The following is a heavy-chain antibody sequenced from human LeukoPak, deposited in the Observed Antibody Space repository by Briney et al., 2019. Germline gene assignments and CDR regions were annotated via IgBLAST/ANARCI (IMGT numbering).Heavy chain of an antibody. Sequence: GASVKVSCKASGYTFTSYGISWVRQAPGQGLEWMGSISAYNGNTNYAQKLQGRVTMTTDTSTSTAYMELRSLRSDDTAVYYCARGHCSSTSCYRWFDPWGQGTLVPSPQ. J-gene: IGHJ5*02. D-gene: IGHD2-2*01. V-gene: IGHV1-18*04. CDR2: ISAYNGNT. CDR1: GYTFTSYG. CDR3: ARGHCSSTSCYRWFDP.